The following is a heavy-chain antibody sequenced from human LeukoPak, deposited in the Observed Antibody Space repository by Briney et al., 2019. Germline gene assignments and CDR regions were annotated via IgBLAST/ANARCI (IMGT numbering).Heavy chain of an antibody. CDR1: GFTFSSYS. CDR3: ASPYGSSSSSPNLDY. J-gene: IGHJ4*02. CDR2: ISSSSSTI. V-gene: IGHV3-48*01. D-gene: IGHD6-6*01. Sequence: GGSLRLSCAASGFTFSSYSMNWVRQAPGKGLEWVSYISSSSSTIYYADSVKGRFTISRDNAKNSLYLQMNSLRAEDTAVYYCASPYGSSSSSPNLDYWGQGTLVTVSS.